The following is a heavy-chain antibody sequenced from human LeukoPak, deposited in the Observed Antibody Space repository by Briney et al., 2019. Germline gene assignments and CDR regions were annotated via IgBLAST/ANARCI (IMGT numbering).Heavy chain of an antibody. J-gene: IGHJ3*02. CDR1: GFTFSSYG. V-gene: IGHV3-30*02. D-gene: IGHD4-11*01. CDR3: ASSYHDYSNYLPGRALWDAFDI. Sequence: GGSLRLSCAASGFTFSSYGMHWVRQAPGKGLEWVAFIRYDGSNKYYADSVKGRFTISRDNSKNTLYLQMNSLRAEDTAVYYCASSYHDYSNYLPGRALWDAFDIWGQGTMVTVSS. CDR2: IRYDGSNK.